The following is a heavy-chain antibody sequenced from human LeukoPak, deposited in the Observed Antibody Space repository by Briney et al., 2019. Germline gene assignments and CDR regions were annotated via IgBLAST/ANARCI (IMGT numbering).Heavy chain of an antibody. V-gene: IGHV4-59*12. J-gene: IGHJ4*02. CDR3: ASINFMIPSYDY. Sequence: SETLSLTCTVSGGSISSYYWSWIRQPPGKGLEWIGYIYYSGSTNYNPSLKSRVTISVDTSKNQFSLKLSSVTAADTAVYYCASINFMIPSYDYWGQGTLVTVSS. CDR2: IYYSGST. D-gene: IGHD3-3*01. CDR1: GGSISSYY.